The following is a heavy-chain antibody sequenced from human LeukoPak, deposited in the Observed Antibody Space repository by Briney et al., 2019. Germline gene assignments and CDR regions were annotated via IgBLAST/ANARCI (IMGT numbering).Heavy chain of an antibody. CDR1: GFTFSRYW. D-gene: IGHD4-17*01. Sequence: GGSLRLSCAASGFTFSRYWMSWARQAPGKGLEWVANINQDGSEKYYVDSVKGRFTISRDSAKKSLYLQMNSLRAEDTAVYYCSRSRRDGDYLFNAFDIWGQGTMVTVSS. CDR3: SRSRRDGDYLFNAFDI. J-gene: IGHJ3*02. V-gene: IGHV3-7*01. CDR2: INQDGSEK.